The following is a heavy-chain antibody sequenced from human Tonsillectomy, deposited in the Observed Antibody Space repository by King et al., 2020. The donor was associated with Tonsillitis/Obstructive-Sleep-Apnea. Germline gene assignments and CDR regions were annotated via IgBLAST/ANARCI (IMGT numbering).Heavy chain of an antibody. V-gene: IGHV5-51*03. J-gene: IGHJ6*02. CDR3: ARSYYDFWSGLYYYAMDV. D-gene: IGHD3-3*01. CDR2: INPGDSDT. CDR1: GYAFTTYW. Sequence: QLVQSGAEVKKPGESLMISCNGSGYAFTTYWIGWVRQMPGKGLEWMGIINPGDSDTRYSPSFQGQVTISADKSISTAYLQWSSLKASDTAIYYCARSYYDFWSGLYYYAMDVWGQGTTVTVSS.